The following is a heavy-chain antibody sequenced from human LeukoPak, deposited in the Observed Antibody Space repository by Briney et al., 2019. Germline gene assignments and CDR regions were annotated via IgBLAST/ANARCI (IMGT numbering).Heavy chain of an antibody. CDR1: GFTFSSYS. CDR3: ARALGNGTGDY. V-gene: IGHV3-48*04. J-gene: IGHJ4*02. Sequence: GSPRLSCAASGFTFSSYSMNWVRQAPGKGLEWVSYISSSSSTIYYADSVKGRFTISRDNAKNSLILQMNSLRGEDTAVYYCARALGNGTGDYWGQGTLVSVSS. CDR2: ISSSSSTI. D-gene: IGHD7-27*01.